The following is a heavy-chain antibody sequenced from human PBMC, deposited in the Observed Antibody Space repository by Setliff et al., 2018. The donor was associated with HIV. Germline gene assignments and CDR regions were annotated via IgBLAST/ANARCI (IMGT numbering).Heavy chain of an antibody. D-gene: IGHD3-10*01. J-gene: IGHJ6*03. V-gene: IGHV4-39*01. Sequence: LSLTCTVSGASIGRRSDCWGWIRQPPGKGLEWIGSFYYSWNTYYNPSLKSRVTISVDTSKNQFSLKLSSVTAADTAVYYCASLDGSESPYIYYYYMDVWGEGTAVTVSS. CDR3: ASLDGSESPYIYYYYMDV. CDR1: GASIGRRSDC. CDR2: FYYSWNT.